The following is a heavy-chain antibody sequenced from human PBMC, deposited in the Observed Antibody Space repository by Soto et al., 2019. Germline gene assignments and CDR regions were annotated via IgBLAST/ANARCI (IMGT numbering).Heavy chain of an antibody. CDR2: IYYSGST. Sequence: ASETLSLTCTVSGGSISSGGYYWSWIRQHPGKGLEWIGYIYYSGSTYYNPSLKSRVTISVDTSKNQFSLKLSSVTAADTAVYYCARGPLSIRYFDYWGQGTLVTVSS. D-gene: IGHD1-20*01. V-gene: IGHV4-31*03. CDR1: GGSISSGGYY. J-gene: IGHJ4*02. CDR3: ARGPLSIRYFDY.